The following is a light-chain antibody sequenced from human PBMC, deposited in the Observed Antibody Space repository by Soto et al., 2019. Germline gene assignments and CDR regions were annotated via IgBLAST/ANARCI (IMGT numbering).Light chain of an antibody. Sequence: EIVMTQSPATLSVSPGERATLSCRASQSVSSNLAWYQQKPGQAPRLLIYGASTRATSIPARFSGSGSGTEFTLTISSLQSEDCAVYYCHQDNNWPPYTFGQGTKLEIK. V-gene: IGKV3-15*01. J-gene: IGKJ2*01. CDR2: GAS. CDR1: QSVSSN. CDR3: HQDNNWPPYT.